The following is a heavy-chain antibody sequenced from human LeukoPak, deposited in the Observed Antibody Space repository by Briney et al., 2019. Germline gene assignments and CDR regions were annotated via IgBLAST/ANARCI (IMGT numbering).Heavy chain of an antibody. V-gene: IGHV3-11*01. J-gene: IGHJ6*02. D-gene: IGHD5-18*01. CDR2: IRTNGKTI. CDR1: TSNSNYYY. CDR3: AGFPGYSYGDLSYYGLRV. Sequence: SLTPSCPVATSNSNYYYMNCNRHAPGDGLEWLSSIRTNGKTIFYADSVKGRFTISRDNAGKSLFLQMNSLRVEDTAVYFCAGFPGYSYGDLSYYGLRVWGQGTTVTVSS.